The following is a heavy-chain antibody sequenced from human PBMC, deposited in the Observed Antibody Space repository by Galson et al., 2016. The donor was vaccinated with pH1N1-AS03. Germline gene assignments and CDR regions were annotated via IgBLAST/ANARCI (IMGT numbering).Heavy chain of an antibody. CDR2: ISSSSSYI. Sequence: SLRLSSAASGFTFSNYIMNWVRQAPGKGLAWVSSISSSSSYIYSADSVKGRFTISRDNAKNSLYLQMNSLRAEDTAVYYCARGPADTFDYWGQGTLVTVSS. CDR3: ARGPADTFDY. D-gene: IGHD2-15*01. V-gene: IGHV3-21*01. CDR1: GFTFSNYI. J-gene: IGHJ4*02.